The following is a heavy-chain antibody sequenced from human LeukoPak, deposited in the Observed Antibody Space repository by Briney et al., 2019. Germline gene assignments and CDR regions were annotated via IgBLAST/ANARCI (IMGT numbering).Heavy chain of an antibody. Sequence: GASVKVSCKASGYTFTGYYMHWVRQTPGQGLEWMGRINPNSGVTNYAQKFQGRVTMTRDKSISTAYMQLSRLRPDDTAVYYCARDLAAAGPGRGDYWGQGTLVTVSS. CDR1: GYTFTGYY. CDR2: INPNSGVT. D-gene: IGHD6-13*01. V-gene: IGHV1-2*06. CDR3: ARDLAAAGPGRGDY. J-gene: IGHJ4*02.